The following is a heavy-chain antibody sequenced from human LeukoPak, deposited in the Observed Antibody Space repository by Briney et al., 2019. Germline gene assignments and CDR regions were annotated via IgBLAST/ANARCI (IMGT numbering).Heavy chain of an antibody. Sequence: GGSLRLSCAASGFTFSSYGMHWVRQAPGKGLEWVAVISYDGSNKYYADSVKGRFTISRDNSKNTLYLQMNSLRAEDTALYYCAKGVWGEGGFDYWGQGTLVTVSS. V-gene: IGHV3-30*18. J-gene: IGHJ4*02. CDR1: GFTFSSYG. CDR3: AKGVWGEGGFDY. CDR2: ISYDGSNK. D-gene: IGHD3-16*01.